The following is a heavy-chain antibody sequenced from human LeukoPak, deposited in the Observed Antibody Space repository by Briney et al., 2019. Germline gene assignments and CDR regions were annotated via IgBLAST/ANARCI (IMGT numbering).Heavy chain of an antibody. V-gene: IGHV1-2*02. CDR3: ARMVDGDYGSDY. D-gene: IGHD4-17*01. Sequence: ASVKVSCKASGYTFTDYYMHWVRQPPGQGLEWMGWINPNSGGTNYAQKFQGRVTMTRDTSISTDYMELSRLRSDGTAVYYCARMVDGDYGSDYWGQGTLVSVSS. J-gene: IGHJ4*02. CDR2: INPNSGGT. CDR1: GYTFTDYY.